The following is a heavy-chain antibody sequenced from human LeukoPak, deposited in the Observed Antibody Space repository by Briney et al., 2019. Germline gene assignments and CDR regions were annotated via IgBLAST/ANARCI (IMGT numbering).Heavy chain of an antibody. CDR2: ISSSSSYI. D-gene: IGHD3-22*01. CDR1: GFTFSSYS. V-gene: IGHV3-21*01. J-gene: IGHJ4*02. CDR3: ARSSPNYYDSSGYYSNLDY. Sequence: MPGGSLRLSCAASGFTFSSYSMTWVRQAPGKGLEWVSSISSSSSYIYYADSVKGRFTISRDNAKNSLYLQMNSLRAEDTAVYYCARSSPNYYDSSGYYSNLDYWGQGTLVTVSS.